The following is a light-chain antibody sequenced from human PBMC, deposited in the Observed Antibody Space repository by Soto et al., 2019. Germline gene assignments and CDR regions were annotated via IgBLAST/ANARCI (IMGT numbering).Light chain of an antibody. CDR2: GAS. Sequence: DIHMTQSPSTLSASVGDRVTITCRASQSIRSWLAWYQQKPGKAPKLLIYGASSLESGVPSRFSGSGSGTEFILTISRLQPDDFATYYCQQYNTYPRTFGRGTKVEIK. CDR3: QQYNTYPRT. V-gene: IGKV1-5*03. CDR1: QSIRSW. J-gene: IGKJ1*01.